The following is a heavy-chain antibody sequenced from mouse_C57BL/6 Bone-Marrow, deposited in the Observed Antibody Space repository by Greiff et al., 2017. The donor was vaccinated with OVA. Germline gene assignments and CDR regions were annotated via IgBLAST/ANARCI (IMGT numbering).Heavy chain of an antibody. D-gene: IGHD2-4*01. Sequence: EVNVVESGGGLVQPGGSLSLSCAASGFTFTDYYMSWVRQPPGKALEWLGFIRNKANGYTTEYSASVKGRFTISRDNSQSILYLQMNALRAEDSATYYCARSLIGNDYDGYAMDYWGQGTSVTVSS. V-gene: IGHV7-3*01. CDR2: IRNKANGYTT. CDR1: GFTFTDYY. CDR3: ARSLIGNDYDGYAMDY. J-gene: IGHJ4*01.